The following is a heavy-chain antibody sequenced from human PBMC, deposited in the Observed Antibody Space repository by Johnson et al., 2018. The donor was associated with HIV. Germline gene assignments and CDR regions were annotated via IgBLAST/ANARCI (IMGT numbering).Heavy chain of an antibody. D-gene: IGHD7-27*01. V-gene: IGHV3-48*04. J-gene: IGHJ3*02. CDR3: ASGESGFDI. CDR2: ISSSGSTI. CDR1: GFTFSSYA. Sequence: MQLVESGGGVVQPGRSLRLSCAASGFTFSSYAMHWVRQAPGKGLEWVSYISSSGSTIYYADSVKGRFTISRDNAKNSLYLQMNSLRAEDTAVYYCASGESGFDIWGQGTMVTVSS.